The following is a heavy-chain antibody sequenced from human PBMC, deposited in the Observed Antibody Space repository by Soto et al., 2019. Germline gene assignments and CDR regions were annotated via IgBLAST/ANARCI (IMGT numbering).Heavy chain of an antibody. J-gene: IGHJ5*02. D-gene: IGHD3-3*01. CDR2: INPNSGGT. CDR3: ARGRFLEWLLGWFDP. Sequence: GASVKVSCKASGYTFTGYYMHWVRQAPGQGLEWMGWINPNSGGTNYAQKFQGRVTMTRDTSISTAYMELSRLRPDDTAVYYCARGRFLEWLLGWFDPWGQGTLVTVSP. V-gene: IGHV1-2*02. CDR1: GYTFTGYY.